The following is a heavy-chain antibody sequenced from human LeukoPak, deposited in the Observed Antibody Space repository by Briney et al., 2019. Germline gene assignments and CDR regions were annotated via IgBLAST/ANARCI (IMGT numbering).Heavy chain of an antibody. V-gene: IGHV2-5*02. J-gene: IGHJ4*02. CDR3: AHIRDSSGHYSPKEYYFDY. Sequence: SGPTLVKPTQTLTLTCTFSGFPLSTSGVGVGWIRQPPGKALEWLALIYWDDDKRYSPSLKSRLTITKDTSKNQVVLTMTNMDPVDTATYYCAHIRDSSGHYSPKEYYFDYWGQGTLVTVSS. CDR2: IYWDDDK. D-gene: IGHD3-22*01. CDR1: GFPLSTSGVG.